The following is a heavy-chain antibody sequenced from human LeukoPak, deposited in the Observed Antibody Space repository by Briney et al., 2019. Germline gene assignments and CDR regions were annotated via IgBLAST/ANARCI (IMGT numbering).Heavy chain of an antibody. CDR3: ARVGRSIVGAADY. J-gene: IGHJ4*02. D-gene: IGHD1-26*01. Sequence: GGSLRLSCAASGFTFSSYSMNWVRQAPGKGLEWVSYISSSGSTIYYADSVKGRFTISRDNAKNSLYLQMNSLRAEDTAVYYCARVGRSIVGAADYWGQGTLVTVSS. V-gene: IGHV3-48*04. CDR2: ISSSGSTI. CDR1: GFTFSSYS.